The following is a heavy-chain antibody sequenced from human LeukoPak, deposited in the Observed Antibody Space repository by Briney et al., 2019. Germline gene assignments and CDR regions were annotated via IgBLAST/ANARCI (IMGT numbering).Heavy chain of an antibody. CDR1: GGTFSSYA. Sequence: ASVKVSCKASGGTFSSYAISWVRQAPGQGLEWMGWINTNTGGTVYAQKFQGRVTMTRDTSLTTSYMDLSRLTSDDTAVYYCARGGSFHEFDIWGQGTMVIVSS. V-gene: IGHV1-2*02. J-gene: IGHJ3*02. CDR3: ARGGSFHEFDI. CDR2: INTNTGGT. D-gene: IGHD3-10*01.